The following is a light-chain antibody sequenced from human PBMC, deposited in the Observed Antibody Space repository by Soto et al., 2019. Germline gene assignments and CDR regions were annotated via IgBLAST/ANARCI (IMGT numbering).Light chain of an antibody. CDR3: QQRSNWPLIT. V-gene: IGKV3-11*01. CDR1: QSVSSY. CDR2: DAS. Sequence: VLSQSRSTLSLSPGERATLSCRASQSVSSYLAWYQQKPGQAPRLLIYDASNRATGIPARFSGSGSGTDFTLTISSLEPEDFAVYYCQQRSNWPLITFGQGTRLEIK. J-gene: IGKJ5*01.